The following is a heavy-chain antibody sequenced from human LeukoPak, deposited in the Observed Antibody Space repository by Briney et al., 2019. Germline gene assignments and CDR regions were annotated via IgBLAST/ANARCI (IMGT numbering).Heavy chain of an antibody. CDR3: AKSHLPNSYSGTYYCDY. J-gene: IGHJ4*02. Sequence: PGGSLRLSCAASGFTFSSYGMHWVRQAPAKGLEWVAFIRYDESKTFYGDSVKGRFTVSRDNSKNTLYLQMNSLRAEETAVYYCAKSHLPNSYSGTYYCDYWGQGTQVTVSS. CDR2: IRYDESKT. D-gene: IGHD1-26*01. CDR1: GFTFSSYG. V-gene: IGHV3-30*02.